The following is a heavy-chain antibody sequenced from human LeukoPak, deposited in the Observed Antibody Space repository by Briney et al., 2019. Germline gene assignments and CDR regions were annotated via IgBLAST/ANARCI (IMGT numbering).Heavy chain of an antibody. CDR1: GGSISSSSYY. V-gene: IGHV4-39*07. CDR2: IYYSGST. D-gene: IGHD6-19*01. J-gene: IGHJ4*02. CDR3: ARDTGAVAGNYFDY. Sequence: SETLSLTCTVSGGSISSSSYYWGWIRQPPGKGLEWIGSIYYSGSTYYNPSLKSRVTISVDTSKNQFSLKLSSVTAADTAVYYCARDTGAVAGNYFDYWGQGTLVTVSS.